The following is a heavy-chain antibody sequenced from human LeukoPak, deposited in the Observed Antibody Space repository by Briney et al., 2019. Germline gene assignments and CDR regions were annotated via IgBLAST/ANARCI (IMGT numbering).Heavy chain of an antibody. Sequence: SETLSLTCAVYGGSFSGYYWSWIRQPPGKGLEWIGEINHGGSTNYNPSLKSRVTISVDTSKNQFSLKLSSVTAADTAVYYCARGLSIAARPDYWGQGTLVTVSS. CDR2: INHGGST. V-gene: IGHV4-34*01. J-gene: IGHJ4*02. D-gene: IGHD6-6*01. CDR3: ARGLSIAARPDY. CDR1: GGSFSGYY.